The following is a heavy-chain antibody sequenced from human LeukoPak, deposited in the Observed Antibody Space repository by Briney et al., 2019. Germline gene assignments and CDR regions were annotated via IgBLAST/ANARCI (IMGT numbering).Heavy chain of an antibody. CDR1: GFTFDGYA. Sequence: PGRSLRLSCAASGFTFDGYAMHWVRQAPGKGLDWASGISWNSGSIGYADSVKGRFTIYRDNAKKSLYLQMNSLRAEDMALYYCAKDIRAEYRYGLQSDYWGQGTLVTVSS. CDR2: ISWNSGSI. V-gene: IGHV3-9*03. D-gene: IGHD5-18*01. CDR3: AKDIRAEYRYGLQSDY. J-gene: IGHJ4*02.